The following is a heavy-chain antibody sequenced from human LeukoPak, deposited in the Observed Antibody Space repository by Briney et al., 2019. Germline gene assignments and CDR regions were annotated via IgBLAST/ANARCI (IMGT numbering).Heavy chain of an antibody. V-gene: IGHV4-30-4*08. CDR2: IYYSGST. CDR3: ARDLGRGYYDRSGYYVQ. D-gene: IGHD3-22*01. Sequence: SETLSLTCTVSGGSIISGDYYCAWIRQPPGKGLEWIGYIYYSGSTYYNPSLKSRVTISVDTSKNQCTLKLSSVTAAETAVYYCARDLGRGYYDRSGYYVQWGQGTLVTVSS. CDR1: GGSIISGDYY. J-gene: IGHJ4*02.